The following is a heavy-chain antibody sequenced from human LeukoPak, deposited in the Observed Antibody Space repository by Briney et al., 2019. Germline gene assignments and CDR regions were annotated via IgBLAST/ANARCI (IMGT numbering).Heavy chain of an antibody. CDR3: AREIFGSGIYSHF. Sequence: PGRSLRLSCAASGFAFNTYAMHWVRQAPGQGLEWVALIWHDGSHKFYSNSVRGQFTISRDNSKNSVSLQMNNLRPEDTAVYYCAREIFGSGIYSHFWGQGTLVTVSS. CDR2: IWHDGSHK. CDR1: GFAFNTYA. V-gene: IGHV3-33*01. D-gene: IGHD3-10*01. J-gene: IGHJ4*02.